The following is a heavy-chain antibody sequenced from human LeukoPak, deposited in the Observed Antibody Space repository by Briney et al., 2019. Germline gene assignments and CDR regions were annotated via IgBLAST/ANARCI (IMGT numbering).Heavy chain of an antibody. J-gene: IGHJ2*01. V-gene: IGHV3-11*04. Sequence: GGSLRLSCAASGVTFRDYYMSWSRQAPGKGREWSSFISSRAATIHYVASVKGRFTISRHIAKHSLYLQMDSLRVEDTAVYYCATSVTRRRLDWFIDLWGRGTLVSVSS. CDR2: ISSRAATI. D-gene: IGHD4-17*01. CDR3: ATSVTRRRLDWFIDL. CDR1: GVTFRDYY.